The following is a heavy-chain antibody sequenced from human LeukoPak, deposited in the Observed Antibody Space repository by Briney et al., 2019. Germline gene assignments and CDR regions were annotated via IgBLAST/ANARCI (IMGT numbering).Heavy chain of an antibody. V-gene: IGHV4-59*01. CDR1: GGSINSGY. J-gene: IGHJ4*02. CDR2: LYPSGST. CDR3: ASGPHELDY. Sequence: SETLSLTCSVPGGSINSGYWSWIRQPPGKGLEWIGLLYPSGSTNYNPSLKSRVTISVDTSRTQFSLKLTSVTAADTAVYYCASGPHELDYWGQGTLVTVSS. D-gene: IGHD1-26*01.